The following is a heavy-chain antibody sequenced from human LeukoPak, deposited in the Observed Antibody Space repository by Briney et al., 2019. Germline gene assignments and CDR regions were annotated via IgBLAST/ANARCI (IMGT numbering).Heavy chain of an antibody. CDR2: ISSGAGTK. V-gene: IGHV3-48*03. J-gene: IGHJ4*02. CDR3: ARREGGPSGY. Sequence: GGSLTLSCAASRFTFSSYEMNWVRQAPGKWLEWISYISSGAGTKYYADSVKGRFTISRDNAKNSLYLQMNSLRAEDTAVYYCARREGGPSGYWGQGTLVTVSS. CDR1: RFTFSSYE. D-gene: IGHD1-26*01.